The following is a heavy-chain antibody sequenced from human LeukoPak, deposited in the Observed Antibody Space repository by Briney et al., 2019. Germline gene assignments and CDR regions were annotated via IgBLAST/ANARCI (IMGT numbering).Heavy chain of an antibody. D-gene: IGHD2-2*02. Sequence: PGASVKVSCKASGGTFSHCSISWVRQAPGQGLEWMGGIIPIFGITNYAQKFQGRVTITTDEPTSTAYMELSSLRSEDTAVYFCARAPGVVPAAILSQGFDFWGQGTLVTVSS. J-gene: IGHJ4*02. CDR2: IIPIFGIT. V-gene: IGHV1-69*05. CDR1: GGTFSHCS. CDR3: ARAPGVVPAAILSQGFDF.